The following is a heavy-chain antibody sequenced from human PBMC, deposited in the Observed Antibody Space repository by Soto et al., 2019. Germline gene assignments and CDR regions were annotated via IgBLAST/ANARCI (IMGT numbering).Heavy chain of an antibody. J-gene: IGHJ6*02. CDR1: GGSISSADYY. Sequence: QVQLQESGPGLMKPSQTLSLTCTVSGGSISSADYYWSWIRQPPGKGLEWIGYIYYSGSTYYNPSLKSRVTISVDTSKNQFSLKLSSVTAADTAVYYCARVLGPAAISYGMDVWGQGTTVTVSS. CDR2: IYYSGST. V-gene: IGHV4-30-4*01. CDR3: ARVLGPAAISYGMDV. D-gene: IGHD2-2*01.